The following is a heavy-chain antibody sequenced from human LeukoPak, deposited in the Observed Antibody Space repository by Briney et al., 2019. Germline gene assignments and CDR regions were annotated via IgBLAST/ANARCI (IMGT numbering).Heavy chain of an antibody. Sequence: ASVKVSCKTSGYTDNSFGIAWVRQAPGQGLEWIGWISSDNGNTQYADKLQGRVSMTTDRSTNTAYMEVRSLRSDDTAVYFCANVAKGRYFFYYMDVWGKGTTVTASS. CDR3: ANVAKGRYFFYYMDV. V-gene: IGHV1-18*01. CDR2: ISSDNGNT. J-gene: IGHJ6*03. CDR1: GYTDNSFG.